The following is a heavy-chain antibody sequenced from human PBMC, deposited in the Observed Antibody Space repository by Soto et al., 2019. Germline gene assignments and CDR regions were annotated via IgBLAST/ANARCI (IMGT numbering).Heavy chain of an antibody. V-gene: IGHV1-69*01. Sequence: QVQLVQSGAEVKKPGSSVKVSCKSSGGTCSSYSISWVRQAPGQGLEWMGGMIPIFGTANYAQKFQGRVTITADESTSTAYMELSSLRSEETAVYYCAREHCSGTGCYARTDYWGQVTLVKVSS. CDR2: MIPIFGTA. CDR3: AREHCSGTGCYARTDY. J-gene: IGHJ4*02. D-gene: IGHD2-2*01. CDR1: GGTCSSYS.